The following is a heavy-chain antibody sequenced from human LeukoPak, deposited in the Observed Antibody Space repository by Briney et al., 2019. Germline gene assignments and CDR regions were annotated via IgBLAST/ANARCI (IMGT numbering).Heavy chain of an antibody. D-gene: IGHD4-17*01. CDR2: ISTTSTYI. CDR1: GITFSGYY. Sequence: PGGSLRLSCAASGITFSGYYMNWVRQAPGKGLEWVSSISTTSTYIYYADSLKGRFTISRDNAKNSLYLQINSLRAEDMAVYYCARRDYEDAFDIWGQGTVVTVSS. CDR3: ARRDYEDAFDI. J-gene: IGHJ3*02. V-gene: IGHV3-21*01.